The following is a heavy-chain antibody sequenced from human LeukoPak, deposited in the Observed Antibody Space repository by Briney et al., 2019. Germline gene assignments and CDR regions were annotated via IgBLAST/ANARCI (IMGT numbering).Heavy chain of an antibody. Sequence: GGSLRLSCAASGFTFSSYAMSWVRQAPGKGLEWVSAISGSGGSTYYADSVKGRFTISRDNSKNTLYLQMNSLRAEDTAVYYCARDIVVVPAALNEEFDPWGQGTLVTVSS. CDR2: ISGSGGST. CDR1: GFTFSSYA. J-gene: IGHJ5*02. V-gene: IGHV3-23*01. D-gene: IGHD2-2*01. CDR3: ARDIVVVPAALNEEFDP.